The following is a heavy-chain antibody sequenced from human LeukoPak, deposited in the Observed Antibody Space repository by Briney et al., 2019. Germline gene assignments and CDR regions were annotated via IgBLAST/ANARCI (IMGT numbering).Heavy chain of an antibody. J-gene: IGHJ4*02. V-gene: IGHV1-2*02. D-gene: IGHD3-10*01. Sequence: ASVKVSCKASGYTFTGYYIHWVRRSPGQGLEWMGWFNPNSGGTDSAQKFQGRVTMTGDTSISTAYMEFSRLTSDDTAVYYCAREYGSGYYYVYLDYWGQGTLVTVSS. CDR1: GYTFTGYY. CDR3: AREYGSGYYYVYLDY. CDR2: FNPNSGGT.